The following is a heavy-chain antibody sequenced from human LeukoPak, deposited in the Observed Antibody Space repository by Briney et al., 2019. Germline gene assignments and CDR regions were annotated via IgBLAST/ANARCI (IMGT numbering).Heavy chain of an antibody. CDR3: ARSFYYDSSGYHYLDY. D-gene: IGHD3-22*01. CDR2: INPSGGST. V-gene: IGHV1-46*04. CDR1: GYTFTSYY. J-gene: IGHJ4*02. Sequence: AXVKVSCKASGYTFTSYYMHWVRQAPGRGLEWMGIINPSGGSTIYAQKLQGRVTMNRDTSTSTVYMELSSLRSEDTAVYYCARSFYYDSSGYHYLDYWGQGTLVTVSS.